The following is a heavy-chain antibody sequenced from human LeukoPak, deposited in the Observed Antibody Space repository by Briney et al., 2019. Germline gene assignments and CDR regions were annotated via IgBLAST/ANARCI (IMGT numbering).Heavy chain of an antibody. CDR3: AKDPYCSGGSCYGEVY. CDR2: ISGSGGST. J-gene: IGHJ4*02. V-gene: IGHV3-23*01. CDR1: GFTFSSYA. Sequence: PGGSLRLSCAASGFTFSSYAMSWVRQAPGKGLEWVSAISGSGGSTYYADSVKGRFTISRDNSKNTLYLQMNSLRAEDTAVYYCAKDPYCSGGSCYGEVYWGQGTLVTVSS. D-gene: IGHD2-15*01.